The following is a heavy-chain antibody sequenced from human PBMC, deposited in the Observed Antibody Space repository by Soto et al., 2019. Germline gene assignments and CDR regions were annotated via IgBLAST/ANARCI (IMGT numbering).Heavy chain of an antibody. CDR1: GGTFSSYA. V-gene: IGHV1-69*13. J-gene: IGHJ4*02. Sequence: ASVKVSCKASGGTFSSYAISWVRQAPGQRLEWMGGIIPLFDTPNYAQKFHDRVTITADESTSTAYMELSSLRFEDTAVYYCARESDKAANWGQGTRVTVSS. CDR3: ARESDKAAN. D-gene: IGHD6-25*01. CDR2: IIPLFDTP.